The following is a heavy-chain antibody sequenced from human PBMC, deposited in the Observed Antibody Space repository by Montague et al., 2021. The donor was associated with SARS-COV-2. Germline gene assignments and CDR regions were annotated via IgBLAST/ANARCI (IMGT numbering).Heavy chain of an antibody. V-gene: IGHV2-70*11. CDR2: IDWDDDK. D-gene: IGHD3-22*01. CDR3: ARTPYYYDSSGYYYGAFDI. CDR1: GLSLSTSGMC. J-gene: IGHJ3*02. Sequence: VKPTQTLTLTCTFSGLSLSTSGMCVSWIRQPPGKALEWLARIDWDDDKYYSTSLKTRLTISKDTSKNQVVLTMTNMDPVDTATYYCARTPYYYDSSGYYYGAFDIWGQGTMVTVSS.